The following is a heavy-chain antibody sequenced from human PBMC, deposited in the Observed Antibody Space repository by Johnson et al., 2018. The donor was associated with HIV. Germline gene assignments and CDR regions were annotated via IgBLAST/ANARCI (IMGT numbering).Heavy chain of an antibody. CDR1: GFTFSSYA. J-gene: IGHJ3*02. CDR2: ISASGRDI. Sequence: VQLVESGGGVVQPGRSLRLSCAASGFTFSSYAMHWVRQAPGKGLEWVSAISASGRDIYYGDSVKGRFTISRDNSKNTLYLQMNSLRAEDTAVYYCAKGPWDLPHAFNIWGRGTMVIVSS. V-gene: IGHV3-23*04. CDR3: AKGPWDLPHAFNI. D-gene: IGHD1-26*01.